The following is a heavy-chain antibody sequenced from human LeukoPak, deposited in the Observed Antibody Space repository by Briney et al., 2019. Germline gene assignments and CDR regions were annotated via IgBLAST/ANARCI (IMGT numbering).Heavy chain of an antibody. V-gene: IGHV4-59*01. J-gene: IGHJ5*02. Sequence: SETLSLTCTVSGGSMSSYHWSWIRQPPGKGLEWIGYIYYSGTTKYNPSLKSRVTISVDTSKNQFSLKVNSVAAADTAVYYCARGQPQRYSSGWYVNWFDPWGQGTLVTVSS. CDR3: ARGQPQRYSSGWYVNWFDP. CDR2: IYYSGTT. CDR1: GGSMSSYH. D-gene: IGHD6-19*01.